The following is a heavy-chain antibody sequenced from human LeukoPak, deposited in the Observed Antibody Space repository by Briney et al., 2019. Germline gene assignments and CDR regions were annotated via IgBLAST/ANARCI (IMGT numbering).Heavy chain of an antibody. CDR2: ISGDGVSP. Sequence: GGSLRLSRSASGFTFNNYALTWVRQTPGKGLECVSAISGDGVSPYYADSVRGRFTTSRDNSKNTLYLQMNSLRVEDTAVYFCARDPGAFPYFFDSWGQGTLVTVSS. CDR1: GFTFNNYA. J-gene: IGHJ4*02. CDR3: ARDPGAFPYFFDS. D-gene: IGHD4/OR15-4a*01. V-gene: IGHV3-23*01.